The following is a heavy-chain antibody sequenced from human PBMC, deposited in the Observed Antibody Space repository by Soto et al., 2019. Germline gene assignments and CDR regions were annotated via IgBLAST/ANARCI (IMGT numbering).Heavy chain of an antibody. V-gene: IGHV1-69*13. CDR1: GGTFISYA. Sequence: ASVKVSCKAAGGTFISYAISWVRQAPGQGLEWMGGIIPIFGTANYAQKFQGRVTITADESTSTAYMELSSLRSEDTAVYYCARNPGYSSGWYYYWGQGTLVTVSS. D-gene: IGHD6-19*01. CDR2: IIPIFGTA. J-gene: IGHJ4*02. CDR3: ARNPGYSSGWYYY.